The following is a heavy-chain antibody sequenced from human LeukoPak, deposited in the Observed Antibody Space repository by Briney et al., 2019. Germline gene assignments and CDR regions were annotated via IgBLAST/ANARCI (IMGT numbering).Heavy chain of an antibody. CDR3: ATIGYSSGWYYFDC. CDR2: INPNSGGT. Sequence: ASVKVSCKASGYTFTGYYMHWVRRAPGQGLEWMGWINPNSGGTNYAQKFQGRVTMTRDTSISTAYMELSRLRSDDTAVYYCATIGYSSGWYYFDCWGQGTLVTVSS. D-gene: IGHD6-19*01. V-gene: IGHV1-2*02. J-gene: IGHJ4*02. CDR1: GYTFTGYY.